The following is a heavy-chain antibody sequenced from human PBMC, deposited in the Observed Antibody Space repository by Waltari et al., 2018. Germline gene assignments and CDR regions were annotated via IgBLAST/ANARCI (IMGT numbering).Heavy chain of an antibody. CDR1: GFTFRSHW. V-gene: IGHV3-7*03. CDR3: ARHIPGGANDF. D-gene: IGHD1-26*01. J-gene: IGHJ4*02. CDR2: VDEDGRVN. Sequence: EVQLVESGGGLVQPGGSVRLSCGASGFTFRSHWMAWVRQAPGKGLGGVANVDEDGRVNDYVDSVKGRFIRSRDNANNFVDLQMNSLGAEDTAVYYCARHIPGGANDFWGQGTLVTVSS.